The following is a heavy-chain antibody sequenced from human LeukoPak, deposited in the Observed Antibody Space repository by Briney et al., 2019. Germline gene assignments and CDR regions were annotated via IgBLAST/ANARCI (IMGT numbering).Heavy chain of an antibody. CDR1: GGSISSYY. Sequence: SETLSLTCTVSGGSISSYYWSWIRQPPGKGLEWIGYIYYSGTTYYNPSLKRRVTISLDTSKNQFSLNLSSVTAADTAVYYCARGGYSYENYFDYWGQGTLVTVSS. D-gene: IGHD5-18*01. CDR3: ARGGYSYENYFDY. J-gene: IGHJ4*02. V-gene: IGHV4-59*06. CDR2: IYYSGTT.